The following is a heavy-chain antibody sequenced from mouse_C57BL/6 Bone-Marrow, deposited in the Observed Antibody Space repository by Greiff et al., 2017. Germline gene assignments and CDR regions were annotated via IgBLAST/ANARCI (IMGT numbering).Heavy chain of an antibody. V-gene: IGHV1-59*01. CDR3: ASRGYYGSCSNWYFDV. CDR2: IDPSDSYT. D-gene: IGHD1-1*01. CDR1: GYTFTSYW. J-gene: IGHJ1*03. Sequence: VQLQQPGAELVRPGSSVKLSCKASGYTFTSYWMHWVKQRPGQGLEWIGVIDPSDSYTNYNQKFKGKATLTVDTSSSTAYMQLSSLTSEDSAVYCCASRGYYGSCSNWYFDVWGTGTTVTVSS.